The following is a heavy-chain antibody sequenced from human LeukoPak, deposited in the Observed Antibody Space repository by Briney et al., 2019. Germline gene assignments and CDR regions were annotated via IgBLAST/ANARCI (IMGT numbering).Heavy chain of an antibody. CDR2: ISYDGSNK. CDR1: GFTFSSYA. D-gene: IGHD5-18*01. CDR3: ARDHAMTGYSYGRYFDY. Sequence: PGRSLRLSCAASGFTFSSYAMHWVRQAPGKGLEWVAVISYDGSNKYYADSVKGRFTISRDNSKDTLYVQMNSLRAEDTAVYYCARDHAMTGYSYGRYFDYWGQGTLLTVSS. J-gene: IGHJ4*02. V-gene: IGHV3-30*04.